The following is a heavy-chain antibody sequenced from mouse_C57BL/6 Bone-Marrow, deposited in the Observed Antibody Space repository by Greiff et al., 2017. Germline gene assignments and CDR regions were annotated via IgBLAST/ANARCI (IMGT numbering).Heavy chain of an antibody. CDR3: EGSRAARAARGYYAMDY. Sequence: VQLQQSGAELARPGASVKMSCKASGYTFTSYTMHWVKQRPGQGLEWIGYINPSSGYTKYNQKFKDKATLTADKSSSTAYMQLSSLTSEDSAVYYCEGSRAARAARGYYAMDYWGQGTSVTVSS. J-gene: IGHJ4*01. V-gene: IGHV1-4*01. CDR1: GYTFTSYT. D-gene: IGHD3-1*01. CDR2: INPSSGYT.